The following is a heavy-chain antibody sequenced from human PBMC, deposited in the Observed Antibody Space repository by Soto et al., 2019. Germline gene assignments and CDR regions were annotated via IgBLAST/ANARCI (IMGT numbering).Heavy chain of an antibody. CDR2: IFPSDSDT. D-gene: IGHD3-22*01. J-gene: IGHJ5*02. V-gene: IGHV5-51*01. CDR3: ARKDKSGYFNWFDP. CDR1: GYKFTSSW. Sequence: PGESLKISCRTSGYKFTSSWNAWVRQMPGKGLEWMGIIFPSDSDTRYSPSFQGQVTISADRSTSTVFRQWASLKASDTAVSFCARKDKSGYFNWFDPWGQGTLVTVSS.